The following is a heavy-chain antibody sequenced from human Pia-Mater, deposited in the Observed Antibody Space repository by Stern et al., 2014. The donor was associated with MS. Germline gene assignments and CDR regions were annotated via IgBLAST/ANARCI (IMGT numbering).Heavy chain of an antibody. Sequence: EVQLVQSGAELIRPGESLKISCKGSGFKFSIYWIAWVRQMPGKGLEWMGILYPGDSETRYSPSFQGQVTMSADKSTSTACLQWSSLNASDTAMYFCARQTTAWASDVWGQGTLVTVSS. CDR3: ARQTTAWASDV. CDR2: LYPGDSET. CDR1: GFKFSIYW. V-gene: IGHV5-51*01. J-gene: IGHJ4*02. D-gene: IGHD1-14*01.